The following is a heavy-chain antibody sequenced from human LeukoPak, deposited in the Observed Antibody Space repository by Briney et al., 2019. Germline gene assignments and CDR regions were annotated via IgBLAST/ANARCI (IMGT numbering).Heavy chain of an antibody. CDR1: GFTFSSYG. Sequence: PGGSLRLSCAASGFTFSSYGMHWVRQAPGKGLEWVAVIWYDGSNKYYADSVKGRFTISRDNSKNTLYLQMNSLRAEDTAVYCCAKVVSTVTTRDHDAFDIWGQGTMVTVSS. CDR3: AKVVSTVTTRDHDAFDI. V-gene: IGHV3-33*06. J-gene: IGHJ3*02. CDR2: IWYDGSNK. D-gene: IGHD4-17*01.